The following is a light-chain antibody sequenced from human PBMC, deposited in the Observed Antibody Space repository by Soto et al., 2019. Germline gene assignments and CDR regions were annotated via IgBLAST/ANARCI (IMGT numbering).Light chain of an antibody. CDR1: QSISSW. CDR3: QQSYSTIWT. J-gene: IGKJ1*01. CDR2: KAS. V-gene: IGKV1-5*03. Sequence: DIQMTQSPSILSASVGDRVTITCRASQSISSWLAWYQQKPGKAPNLLIHKASHLESGVPSRFSGSGSGTDFTLTISSLQPEDFATYYCQQSYSTIWTFGQGTKVDIK.